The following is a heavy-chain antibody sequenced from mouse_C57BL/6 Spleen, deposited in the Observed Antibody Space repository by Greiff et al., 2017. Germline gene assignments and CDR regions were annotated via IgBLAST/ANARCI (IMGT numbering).Heavy chain of an antibody. CDR2: IYPGDGDT. CDR3: AKWDSSFAY. Sequence: QVHVKQSGAELVKPGASVKISCKASGYAFSSYWINWVKQRPGKGLEWIGQIYPGDGDTNYNGKFKGKATLTADKSSSTAYMQLSSLTSEDSAVYFCAKWDSSFAYWGQGTLVTVSA. J-gene: IGHJ3*01. D-gene: IGHD3-3*01. CDR1: GYAFSSYW. V-gene: IGHV1-80*01.